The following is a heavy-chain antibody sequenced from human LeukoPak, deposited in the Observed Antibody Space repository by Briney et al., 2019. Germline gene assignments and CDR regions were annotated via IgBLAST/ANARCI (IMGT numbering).Heavy chain of an antibody. D-gene: IGHD2-15*01. V-gene: IGHV1-18*01. J-gene: IGHJ6*03. CDR3: AREGSPFYCYYMDV. Sequence: ASVKFSCKASGYTFTSYGISWVRQAPGQGLEWMGWISTYNGNTNYAQKLQGRVTMTTDTSTSIAYMELRSLRSDDTAVYYCAREGSPFYCYYMDVWGKGTTVTVSS. CDR2: ISTYNGNT. CDR1: GYTFTSYG.